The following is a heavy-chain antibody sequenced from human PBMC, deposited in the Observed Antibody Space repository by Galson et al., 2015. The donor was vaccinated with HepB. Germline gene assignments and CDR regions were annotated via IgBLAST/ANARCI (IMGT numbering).Heavy chain of an antibody. CDR3: ARTAYCGPDCSHRVAFDS. D-gene: IGHD2-21*01. CDR1: GGSISSAGYY. J-gene: IGHJ4*02. V-gene: IGHV4-31*03. CDR2: IHYSGNT. Sequence: TLSLTCTVSGGSISSAGYYWSWIRQHPGKGPEWIGYIHYSGNTYYNPSLKSRVTLSVDTSKNQFSLRLSSVTAADTAVYYCARTAYCGPDCSHRVAFDSWGQGTLVTVSS.